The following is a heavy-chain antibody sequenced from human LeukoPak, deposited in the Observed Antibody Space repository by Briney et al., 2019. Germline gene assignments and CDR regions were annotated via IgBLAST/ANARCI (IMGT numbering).Heavy chain of an antibody. CDR2: ISSSSSTI. CDR1: GLTVSSYS. V-gene: IGHV3-48*02. J-gene: IGHJ4*02. Sequence: RTGGSLRLSCAASGLTVSSYSMNWVRQAPGKGLEWVSYISSSSSTIYYADPVKGRFTISRDNAKNSLYLQMNSLRDEDTAVYYCARARASGRSGFDYWGQGTLVTVSS. D-gene: IGHD2-15*01. CDR3: ARARASGRSGFDY.